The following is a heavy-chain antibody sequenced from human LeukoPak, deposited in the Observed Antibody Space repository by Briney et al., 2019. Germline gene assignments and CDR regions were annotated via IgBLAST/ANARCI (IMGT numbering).Heavy chain of an antibody. D-gene: IGHD3-3*01. CDR3: ARVFLERLTSGYFDN. J-gene: IGHJ4*02. V-gene: IGHV3-30-3*01. Sequence: PGGSLRLSCAASGFILSGCWMSWVRWAPGKGLEWVAVISYDGRQKYYGDSVKGRFTISRDNPKNTLYLQMNSLRDDDTAVYYCARVFLERLTSGYFDNWGQGTLVTVSP. CDR2: ISYDGRQK. CDR1: GFILSGCW.